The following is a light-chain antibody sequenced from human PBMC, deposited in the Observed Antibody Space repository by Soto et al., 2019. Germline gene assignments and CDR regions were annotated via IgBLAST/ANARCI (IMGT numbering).Light chain of an antibody. CDR3: LQDYNYRLT. CDR2: AAS. J-gene: IGKJ4*01. CDR1: QGIRND. V-gene: IGKV1-6*01. Sequence: AIQMTQSPSSLSASVGDRVTITCRASQGIRNDLGWYQQKPGKAPKLLIYAASSLQSGVPSSFSVSGSGTDFTFTISSLQPEDVATYYCLQDYNYRLTVGGGTKVEIK.